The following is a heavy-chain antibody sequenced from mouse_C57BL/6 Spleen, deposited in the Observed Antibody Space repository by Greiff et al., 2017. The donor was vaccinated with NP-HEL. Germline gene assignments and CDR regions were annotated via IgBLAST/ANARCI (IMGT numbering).Heavy chain of an antibody. J-gene: IGHJ3*01. CDR3: AREGGREGFAY. Sequence: EVMLMESEGGLVQPGRSMTLSCTASGFTFSDYYMAWVRQVPEKGLEWVANINYDGSSTYYLDSLKSRFIISRDNAKNILYLQMSSLKSEDTATYYCAREGGREGFAYWGQGTLVTVSA. V-gene: IGHV5-16*01. D-gene: IGHD3-3*01. CDR1: GFTFSDYY. CDR2: INYDGSST.